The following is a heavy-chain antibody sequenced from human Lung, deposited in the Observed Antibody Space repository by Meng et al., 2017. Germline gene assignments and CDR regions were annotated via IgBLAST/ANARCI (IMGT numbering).Heavy chain of an antibody. CDR1: GGSFSDYY. Sequence: QVQLQQLRAGLLKPSETLSLTWVVSGGSFSDYYWSWIRQPPGKGLEWIGEINHSGSTNYNPSLESRATISVDTSQNNLSLKLSSVTAADSAVYYCARGPTTMAHDFDYWGQGTLVTVSS. CDR2: INHSGST. J-gene: IGHJ4*02. D-gene: IGHD4-11*01. CDR3: ARGPTTMAHDFDY. V-gene: IGHV4-34*01.